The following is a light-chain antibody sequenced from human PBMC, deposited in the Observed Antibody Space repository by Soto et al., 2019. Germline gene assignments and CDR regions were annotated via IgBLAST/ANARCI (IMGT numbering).Light chain of an antibody. Sequence: YELTQPPSVSVAPGKTARITCGGNNIGSKSVHWYQQKPGQAPVLVIYYDNDRPSGIPERFSGSNSGNTATLTISRVEAGDEADYYCQVWDSSSDHVVFGGGTKLTVL. J-gene: IGLJ2*01. CDR1: NIGSKS. CDR2: YDN. CDR3: QVWDSSSDHVV. V-gene: IGLV3-21*04.